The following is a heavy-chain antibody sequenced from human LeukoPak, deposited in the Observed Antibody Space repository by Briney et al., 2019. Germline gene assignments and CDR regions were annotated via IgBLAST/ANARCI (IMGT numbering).Heavy chain of an antibody. CDR2: IRYDGSNK. Sequence: GWSLRLSCAASGFTFSSYGMHGVRQAPGKGLAGVAFIRYDGSNKYYADSVKGRFTISRDNSKNTLYLQMNSLRAEDTAVYYCAKEMYSYDSSGYYPDYWGQGTLVTVSS. CDR3: AKEMYSYDSSGYYPDY. CDR1: GFTFSSYG. J-gene: IGHJ4*02. D-gene: IGHD3-22*01. V-gene: IGHV3-30*02.